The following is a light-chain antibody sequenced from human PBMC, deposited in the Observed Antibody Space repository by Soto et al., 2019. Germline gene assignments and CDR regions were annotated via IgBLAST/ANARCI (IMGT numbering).Light chain of an antibody. CDR1: SSNIGNNY. V-gene: IGLV1-51*01. CDR2: DNN. Sequence: QSFLTQPPSVSAAPGRKVTISCAGSSSNIGNNYVSWYQQLPGTAPKLLIYDNNKRPSGIPDRFSGSKSGTSATLGITGLQTGDEADYYCGTWDSSLSAYVFGTGTRSPS. CDR3: GTWDSSLSAYV. J-gene: IGLJ1*01.